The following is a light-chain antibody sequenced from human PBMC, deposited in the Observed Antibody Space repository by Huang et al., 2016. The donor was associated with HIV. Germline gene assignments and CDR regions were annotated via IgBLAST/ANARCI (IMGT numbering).Light chain of an antibody. CDR2: GSS. CDR3: HQYNNWLLS. V-gene: IGKV3-15*01. J-gene: IGKJ4*01. Sequence: EIVMTQSPATLSVSPGQRVTLSCRATRRLSNNLAWYQQRHGQAPSVRMYGSSTRAPGIPARVSVSGFGTDFALTISSLQSEDFALYYCHQYNNWLLSFGGGTRV. CDR1: RRLSNN.